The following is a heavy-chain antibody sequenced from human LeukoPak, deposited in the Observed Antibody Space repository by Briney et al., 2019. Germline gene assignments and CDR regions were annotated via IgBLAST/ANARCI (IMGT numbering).Heavy chain of an antibody. V-gene: IGHV3-23*01. CDR1: GFTFSSYA. Sequence: GGSLRLSCAASGFTFSSYAMSWVRQAPGKGLEWVSAISGSGGSTYYADSVKGRFTISRDNAENTLYLQMNSLRAEDTALYYCARSQSGVFDVWGQGTMVTVSS. CDR3: ARSQSGVFDV. D-gene: IGHD2-8*01. J-gene: IGHJ3*01. CDR2: ISGSGGST.